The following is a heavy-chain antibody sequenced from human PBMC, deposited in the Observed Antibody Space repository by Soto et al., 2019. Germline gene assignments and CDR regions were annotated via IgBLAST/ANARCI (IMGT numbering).Heavy chain of an antibody. V-gene: IGHV1-69*01. Sequence: QVQLVQSGAEVKKPGSSVKVSCKASGGTFSSYAISWVRQAPGQGLEWMGGIIPIFGTANYVQKFQGRVTITADESTSPAYMGLSSLRSEDTAVYYCARCRQPAPSYYYDSSGYSSYYYYYGMDVWGQGTTVTVSS. CDR3: ARCRQPAPSYYYDSSGYSSYYYYYGMDV. J-gene: IGHJ6*02. CDR1: GGTFSSYA. CDR2: IIPIFGTA. D-gene: IGHD3-22*01.